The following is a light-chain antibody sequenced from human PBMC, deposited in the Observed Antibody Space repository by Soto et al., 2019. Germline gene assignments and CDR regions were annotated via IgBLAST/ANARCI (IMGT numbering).Light chain of an antibody. J-gene: IGKJ1*01. CDR2: KAS. Sequence: QSPSTLSGSVGDRVTITCRASQTISSWLAWYQQKPGKAPKLLIYKASTLKSGVPSRFSGSGSGTDFTLTISSLEPEDFAVYYCQQRSNWPPWTFGQGTKVDIK. V-gene: IGKV1-5*03. CDR1: QTISSW. CDR3: QQRSNWPPWT.